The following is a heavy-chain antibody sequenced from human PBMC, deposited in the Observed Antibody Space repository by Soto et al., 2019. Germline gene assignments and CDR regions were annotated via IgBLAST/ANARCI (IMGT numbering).Heavy chain of an antibody. J-gene: IGHJ4*02. V-gene: IGHV3-30-3*01. Sequence: QVQLVESGGGVVQPGRSLRLSCAASGFTFSSYAMHWVRQAPGKGQEWVAVISYDGSNKYYADSVKGRFTISRDNSKNTLYLQMNSLRAEDTAVYYCARDRVYSSSWVDYWGQGTLVTVSS. CDR1: GFTFSSYA. D-gene: IGHD6-13*01. CDR3: ARDRVYSSSWVDY. CDR2: ISYDGSNK.